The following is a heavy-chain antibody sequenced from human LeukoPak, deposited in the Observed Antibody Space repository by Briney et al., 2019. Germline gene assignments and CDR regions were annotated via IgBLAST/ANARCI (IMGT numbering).Heavy chain of an antibody. CDR3: ARYIVVVPAAIRDLPSPYYYYGMDV. V-gene: IGHV3-23*01. CDR1: GFTFSSYA. J-gene: IGHJ6*02. D-gene: IGHD2-2*02. CDR2: ISGSGGST. Sequence: GVLRLSCAASGFTFSSYAMSSVRQAPGKGLEWVSAISGSGGSTYYADSVKSRFTISRDNSKNTLYLQMNSMRAEDTSVYYCARYIVVVPAAIRDLPSPYYYYGMDVWSQGTTVTVPS.